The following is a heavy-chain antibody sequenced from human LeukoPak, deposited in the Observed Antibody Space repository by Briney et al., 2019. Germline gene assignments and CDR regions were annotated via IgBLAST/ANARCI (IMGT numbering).Heavy chain of an antibody. CDR3: ARDAEAFRQVGPRFDI. Sequence: SSETLSLTCTVSGGSISNYYWSWIPQPPGKGLEWVANIKQDGSEKYYVDSVKGRFTISRDNAKNSLYLQMNSLRAEDTAVYYCARDAEAFRQVGPRFDIWGQGTMVTVSS. J-gene: IGHJ3*02. CDR2: IKQDGSEK. CDR1: GGSISNYY. V-gene: IGHV3-7*01.